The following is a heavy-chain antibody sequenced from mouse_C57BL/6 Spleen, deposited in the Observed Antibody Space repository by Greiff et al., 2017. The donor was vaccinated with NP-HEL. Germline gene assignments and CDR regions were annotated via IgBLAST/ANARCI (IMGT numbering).Heavy chain of an antibody. CDR1: GYAFTNYL. V-gene: IGHV1-54*01. J-gene: IGHJ2*01. Sequence: VQLQQSGAELVRPGTSVKVSCKASGYAFTNYLIEWVKQRPGQGLEWIGVINPGSGGTNYNEKFKGKATLTADKSSSTAYMQLSSLTSEDSAVYFFARETTVVAFDYWGQGATLTVSS. CDR2: INPGSGGT. CDR3: ARETTVVAFDY. D-gene: IGHD1-1*01.